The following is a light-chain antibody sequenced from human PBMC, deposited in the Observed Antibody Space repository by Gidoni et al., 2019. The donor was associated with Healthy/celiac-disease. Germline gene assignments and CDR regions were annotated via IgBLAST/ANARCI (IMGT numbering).Light chain of an antibody. Sequence: DIQMTQSPSSLSASVGDRVTITCQASQDISNYLNWYQQKPGKAPKLLIYDASNLETGVPSRFSGSGSGTDFTFTISSLQPEDIATYYCQQYDNPPHTFGPXTKVDIK. CDR3: QQYDNPPHT. J-gene: IGKJ3*01. V-gene: IGKV1-33*01. CDR2: DAS. CDR1: QDISNY.